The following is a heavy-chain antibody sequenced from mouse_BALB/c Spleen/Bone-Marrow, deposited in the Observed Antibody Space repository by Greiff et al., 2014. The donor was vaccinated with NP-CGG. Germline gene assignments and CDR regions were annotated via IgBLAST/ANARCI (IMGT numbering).Heavy chain of an antibody. J-gene: IGHJ2*01. Sequence: EVQLQQSVAALVKPWASVKLSCTASGFNIKDTYMHWVKQRPAPGLEWIGRIAPANGTTKYDPKFQGKATITADTSSNTAYLQLSSLTSEDTAVYYGANYYYGSNFDYWGQGTTRTVSA. CDR1: GFNIKDTY. CDR2: IAPANGTT. CDR3: ANYYYGSNFDY. D-gene: IGHD1-1*01. V-gene: IGHV14-3*02.